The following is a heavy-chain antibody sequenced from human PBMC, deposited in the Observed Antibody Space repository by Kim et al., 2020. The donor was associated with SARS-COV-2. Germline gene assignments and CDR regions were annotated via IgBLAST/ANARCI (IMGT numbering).Heavy chain of an antibody. Sequence: SETLSLTCTVSGGSISSSSYYWGWIRQPPGKGLEWIGSIYYSGSTYYNPSLKSRVTISVDTSKNQFSLKLSSVTAADTAVYYCARLLDGSPGPFDYWGQGTLVTVSS. J-gene: IGHJ4*02. V-gene: IGHV4-39*01. CDR1: GGSISSSSYY. CDR3: ARLLDGSPGPFDY. CDR2: IYYSGST.